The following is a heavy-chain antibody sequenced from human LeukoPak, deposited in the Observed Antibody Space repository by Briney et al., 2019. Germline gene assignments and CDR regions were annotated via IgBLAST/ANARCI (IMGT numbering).Heavy chain of an antibody. CDR2: ISWNSGSI. CDR3: AKDEFVASDFTGAFDI. V-gene: IGHV3-9*03. CDR1: GFTFDDYA. J-gene: IGHJ3*02. Sequence: PGGSLRLSCAASGFTFDDYAMHWVRPAPGKGLEWVSGISWNSGSIGYADSVKGRFTISRDNAKNSLFLQMNSLRAEDMALYYCAKDEFVASDFTGAFDIWGQGTMVTVSS. D-gene: IGHD2-8*02.